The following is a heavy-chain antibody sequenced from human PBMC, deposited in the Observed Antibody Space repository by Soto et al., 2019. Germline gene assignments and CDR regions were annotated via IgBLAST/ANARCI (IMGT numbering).Heavy chain of an antibody. CDR1: GFPFSTYW. CDR3: ASQGLYYYGLDV. V-gene: IGHV3-74*01. Sequence: PPGGSLRLSCAASGFPFSTYWMHWVRQAPGKGPVWVSRINNDGSTTRYADSVKGRFTISRDNAKNTLYLQMNSLRAEDTAVYYCASQGLYYYGLDVWGQGTTVTVSS. J-gene: IGHJ6*02. CDR2: INNDGSTT.